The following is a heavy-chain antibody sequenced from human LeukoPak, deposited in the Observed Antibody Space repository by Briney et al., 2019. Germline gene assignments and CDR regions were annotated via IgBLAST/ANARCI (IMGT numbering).Heavy chain of an antibody. D-gene: IGHD4-17*01. CDR3: AKDASPTVTTAYWYFDL. Sequence: GGSLRLSCAASGFTFSSYGMHWVRQAPGKGLEWVAVISYDGTNKYYADSVKGRFTISRDNSKNTLYLQMNSLRAEDTAVYYCAKDASPTVTTAYWYFDLWAVAPWSLSPQ. V-gene: IGHV3-30*18. J-gene: IGHJ2*01. CDR1: GFTFSSYG. CDR2: ISYDGTNK.